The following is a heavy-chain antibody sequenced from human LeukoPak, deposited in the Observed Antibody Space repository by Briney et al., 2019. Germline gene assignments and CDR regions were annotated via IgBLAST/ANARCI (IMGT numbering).Heavy chain of an antibody. CDR1: GGTFSSYA. CDR2: IIPTFGTA. V-gene: IGHV1-69*06. CDR3: ATFVLGDCSSTSCYVPFDY. J-gene: IGHJ4*02. Sequence: SVKVSCKASGGTFSSYAISWVRQAPGQGLEWMGGIIPTFGTANYAQKFQGRVTITADKSTSTAYMELSSLRSEDTAVYYCATFVLGDCSSTSCYVPFDYWGQGTLVTVSS. D-gene: IGHD2-2*01.